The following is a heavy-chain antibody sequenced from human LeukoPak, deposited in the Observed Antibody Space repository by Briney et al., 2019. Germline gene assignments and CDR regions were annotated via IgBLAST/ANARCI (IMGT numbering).Heavy chain of an antibody. CDR3: ARAVDYGDYSDYFDY. CDR2: INHSGST. CDR1: GGSTSSSSYY. V-gene: IGHV4-39*07. J-gene: IGHJ4*02. Sequence: SETLSLTCTVSGGSTSSSSYYWGWIRQPPGKGLEWIGEINHSGSTNYNPSLKSRVTISVDTSKNQFSLKLSSVTAADTAVYYCARAVDYGDYSDYFDYWGQGTLVTVSS. D-gene: IGHD4-17*01.